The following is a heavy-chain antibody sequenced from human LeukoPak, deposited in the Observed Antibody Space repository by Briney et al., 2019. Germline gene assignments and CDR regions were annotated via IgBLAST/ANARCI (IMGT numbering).Heavy chain of an antibody. CDR2: ISYDGSNK. D-gene: IGHD6-13*01. CDR1: GFTFSSYA. CDR3: AREVAAAVFDP. V-gene: IGHV3-30-3*01. Sequence: PGGSLRLSCAASGFTFSSYAMHWVRQAPGKGLEWVAVISYDGSNKYYADSVKGRFTISRDNSKNTLYLQMNSLRAEDTAVYYCAREVAAAVFDPWGQGTLVTVSS. J-gene: IGHJ5*02.